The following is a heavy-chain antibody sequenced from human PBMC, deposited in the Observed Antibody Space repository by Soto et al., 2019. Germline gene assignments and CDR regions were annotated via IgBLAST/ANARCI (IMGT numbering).Heavy chain of an antibody. CDR2: IYYSGST. CDR1: GGSISGYY. CDR3: ASSNIAAAGFYYYGMDV. V-gene: IGHV4-59*01. Sequence: SETLSLTCTVSGGSISGYYWNWIRQPPGKGLEWIGYIYYSGSTNYNPSLKSRVTISLDTSKNQFSLKLSSVTAADTAVYYCASSNIAAAGFYYYGMDVWGRGTTVTVSS. J-gene: IGHJ6*02. D-gene: IGHD6-13*01.